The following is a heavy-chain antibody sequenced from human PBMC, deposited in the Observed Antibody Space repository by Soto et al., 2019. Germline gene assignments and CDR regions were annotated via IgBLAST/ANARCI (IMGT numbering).Heavy chain of an antibody. CDR3: AREHYDFWSGSYLDY. CDR1: GITFSTYR. V-gene: IGHV3-74*01. J-gene: IGHJ4*02. CDR2: IKSDGTVT. D-gene: IGHD3-3*01. Sequence: EVQLVESGGGLVQPGGSLRLSCVVSGITFSTYRMHWVRQAPGKGLVWVSHIKSDGTVTHYTYSVRGRFIISRDNAQNTLFLQINSMRAEDTAVYYCAREHYDFWSGSYLDYWGQGTLVTVSS.